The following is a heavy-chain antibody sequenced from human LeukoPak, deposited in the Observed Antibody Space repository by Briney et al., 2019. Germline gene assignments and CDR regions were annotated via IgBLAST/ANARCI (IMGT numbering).Heavy chain of an antibody. Sequence: RSGGSLRLSCVPSGITFSNSALSWVRQAPGKGLEWVSTITKSGDQTHYADSVRGLLTISRDIFKNTLYLQMNSLRAEDTAVYHCVKSAGKDGYRDVFDIWGQGTVVTVSS. CDR2: ITKSGDQT. D-gene: IGHD5-24*01. J-gene: IGHJ3*02. CDR3: VKSAGKDGYRDVFDI. CDR1: GITFSNSA. V-gene: IGHV3-23*01.